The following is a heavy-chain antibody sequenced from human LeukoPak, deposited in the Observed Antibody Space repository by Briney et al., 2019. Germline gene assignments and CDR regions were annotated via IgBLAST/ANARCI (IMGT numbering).Heavy chain of an antibody. CDR3: ARPHNWNDPRDAFDI. CDR1: GFTFSNYA. D-gene: IGHD1-20*01. J-gene: IGHJ3*02. Sequence: GGSLRLSCAASGFTFSNYAMSWVRQAPGKGLEWVSTISGSGARTFYADSVEGRFTISRDNSKNTLYLQMNSLRAEDTAVYYCARPHNWNDPRDAFDIWGQGTMVTVSS. V-gene: IGHV3-23*01. CDR2: ISGSGART.